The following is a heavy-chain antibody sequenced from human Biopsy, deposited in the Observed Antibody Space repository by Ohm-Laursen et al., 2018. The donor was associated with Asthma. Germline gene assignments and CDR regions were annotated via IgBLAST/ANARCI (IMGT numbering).Heavy chain of an antibody. J-gene: IGHJ6*02. V-gene: IGHV1-3*04. D-gene: IGHD5-12*01. CDR1: GYNFISFA. CDR2: VNTGNGDT. CDR3: ARSAETYSGFDSNYYGMDV. Sequence: GASVKVSRKASGYNFISFAIHWVRQAPGQRLEWMGWVNTGNGDTKYSQKFQGRVSITRDTSATTAYLEVSSLTSEDTAVYYCARSAETYSGFDSNYYGMDVWSQGTRVTVSS.